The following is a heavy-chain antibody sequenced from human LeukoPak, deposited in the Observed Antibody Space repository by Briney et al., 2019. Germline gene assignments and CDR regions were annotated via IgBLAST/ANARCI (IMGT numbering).Heavy chain of an antibody. CDR3: ARDGGERGNSAFDV. J-gene: IGHJ3*01. Sequence: GGCLRLSCAASGFTLTDQYMDGVREAPGRGLEWVGRTRKKANSHSSEYAASVKGRFTISRDGSGNLMYLQMNSLKIDDTAVYFCARDGGERGNSAFDVWGQGTEVTVSS. D-gene: IGHD3-16*01. CDR1: GFTLTDQY. V-gene: IGHV3-72*01. CDR2: TRKKANSHSS.